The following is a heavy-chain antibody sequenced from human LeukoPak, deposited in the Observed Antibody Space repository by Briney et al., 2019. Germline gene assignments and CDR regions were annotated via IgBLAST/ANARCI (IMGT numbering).Heavy chain of an antibody. Sequence: SGGSLRLSCAASGFTVSSNYMSWVRQAPGKGLVWVSSFYSGISTYYADSVKGRFTTSRDHSKNTVYLQMDSLRPEDTAVYYCARYYDSSGYTQGAFDIWGQGTMVTVS. D-gene: IGHD3-22*01. V-gene: IGHV3-66*02. J-gene: IGHJ3*02. CDR1: GFTVSSNY. CDR2: FYSGIST. CDR3: ARYYDSSGYTQGAFDI.